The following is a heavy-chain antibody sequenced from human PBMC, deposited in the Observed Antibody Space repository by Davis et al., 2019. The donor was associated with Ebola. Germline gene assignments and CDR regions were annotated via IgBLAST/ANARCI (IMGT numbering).Heavy chain of an antibody. CDR2: IFSSGTT. V-gene: IGHV4-61*08. Sequence: SETLSLTCSVSGGSVSSGDYYWSWIRQPPGKTLEWIGYIFSSGTTKFNPSLKSRVTISVDTSKNQFSLKLSSVTAADTAVYYCARRVVVAATRIDYWGQGTLVTVSS. D-gene: IGHD2-15*01. J-gene: IGHJ4*02. CDR1: GGSVSSGDYY. CDR3: ARRVVVAATRIDY.